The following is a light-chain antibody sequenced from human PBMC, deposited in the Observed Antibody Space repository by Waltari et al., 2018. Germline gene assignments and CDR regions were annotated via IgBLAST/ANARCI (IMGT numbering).Light chain of an antibody. Sequence: DIVMTQSPDSLTVSLGERATINCKSSQNVVNSANNKKSLAWYQQKPGQSPQLLIYWASIRESGVPDRFSGSGSATDFTLTISSLQAEDVAVYYCQQYYRVPFTFGPGTRVEIK. CDR1: QNVVNSANNKKS. CDR2: WAS. J-gene: IGKJ3*01. CDR3: QQYYRVPFT. V-gene: IGKV4-1*01.